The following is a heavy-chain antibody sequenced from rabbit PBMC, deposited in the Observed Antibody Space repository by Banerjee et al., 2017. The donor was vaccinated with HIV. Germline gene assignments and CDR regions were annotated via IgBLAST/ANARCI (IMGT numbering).Heavy chain of an antibody. CDR1: GIDFSSYYY. V-gene: IGHV1S45*01. Sequence: QEQLVESGGGLVKPGGTLTLTCKASGIDFSSYYYICWVRQAPGKGLEWIACIYAGSSGYTYYASWAKGRFTISKTSSTTVTLQMTSLTAADTATYFCARGAGYAGGNYALWGQGTLVTDS. CDR2: IYAGSSGYT. J-gene: IGHJ3*01. CDR3: ARGAGYAGGNYAL. D-gene: IGHD8-1*01.